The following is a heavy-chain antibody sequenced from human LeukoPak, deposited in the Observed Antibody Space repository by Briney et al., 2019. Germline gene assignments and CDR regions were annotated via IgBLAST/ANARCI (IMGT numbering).Heavy chain of an antibody. D-gene: IGHD1-26*01. CDR1: GFTFSSYS. CDR3: VKDFLVGAHEGSSFDY. Sequence: GGSLRLSCAASGFTFSSYSMNWVRQAPGKGLEWVSYISSSSSTIYYADSVKGRFTISRDNAKNSLYLQMNSLRAEDTAVYYCVKDFLVGAHEGSSFDYWGQGTLVTVSS. CDR2: ISSSSSTI. V-gene: IGHV3-48*01. J-gene: IGHJ4*02.